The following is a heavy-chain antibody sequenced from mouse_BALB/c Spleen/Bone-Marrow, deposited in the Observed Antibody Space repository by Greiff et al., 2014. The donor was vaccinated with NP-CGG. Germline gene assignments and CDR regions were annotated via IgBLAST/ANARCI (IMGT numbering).Heavy chain of an antibody. CDR3: ARDLRRAMDY. J-gene: IGHJ4*01. Sequence: VMLVESGPEVVRPGVSVKISCKGSGYRFTDYAMHWVKQSHAKSLEWIGVISTYNGNTNYNQKFKGKSTMTVDKSSSTAYMELGRLTSEDSAIYYCARDLRRAMDYWGQGTLVTVSA. V-gene: IGHV1-67*01. CDR1: GYRFTDYA. D-gene: IGHD2-12*01. CDR2: ISTYNGNT.